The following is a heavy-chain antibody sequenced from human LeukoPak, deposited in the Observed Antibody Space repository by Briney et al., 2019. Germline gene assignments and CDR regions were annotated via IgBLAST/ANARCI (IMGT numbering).Heavy chain of an antibody. CDR3: ARDASLRDYYYYYYMDV. CDR2: IYYSGST. CDR1: GDSISNYY. J-gene: IGHJ6*03. D-gene: IGHD5/OR15-5a*01. Sequence: SETLSLTCAVSGDSISNYYWSWIRQPPGKGLEWIGYIYYSGSTNYNPSLKSRVTISVDTSKNQFSLKLSSVTAADTAVYYCARDASLRDYYYYYYMDVWGKGTTVTISS. V-gene: IGHV4-59*12.